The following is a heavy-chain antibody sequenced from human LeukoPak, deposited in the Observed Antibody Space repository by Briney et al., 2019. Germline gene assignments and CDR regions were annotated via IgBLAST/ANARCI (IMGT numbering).Heavy chain of an antibody. Sequence: GGSLKLSCAASGFTFTDSGIHWIRQASGKGLEWVGRIRSKVNSYATAYAASVKGRFTVSRDDSRNTAYLQMSSLEIEDTAVYYCTTFIVATTVDYWGQGILVTVSS. CDR2: IRSKVNSYAT. CDR3: TTFIVATTVDY. CDR1: GFTFTDSG. J-gene: IGHJ4*02. V-gene: IGHV3-73*01. D-gene: IGHD5-12*01.